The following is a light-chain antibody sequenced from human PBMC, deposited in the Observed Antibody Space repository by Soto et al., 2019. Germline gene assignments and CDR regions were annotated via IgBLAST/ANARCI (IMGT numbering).Light chain of an antibody. CDR3: QQYNSYPIT. CDR2: DAS. V-gene: IGKV1-5*01. J-gene: IGKJ5*01. Sequence: DIQMTQSPSTLSASVGDRVPIPCRASQSISSWLASYQQKPGKAPKLLIYDASNLESGVPSRFSGSGSGTEFTLTISSLQPDDFATYYCQQYNSYPITFGQGTRLEIK. CDR1: QSISSW.